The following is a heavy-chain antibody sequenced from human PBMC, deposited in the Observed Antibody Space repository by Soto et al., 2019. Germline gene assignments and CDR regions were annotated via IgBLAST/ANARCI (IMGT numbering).Heavy chain of an antibody. CDR3: ARVDGYSYGQDGYYYYGMDV. J-gene: IGHJ6*02. CDR2: IYHSGST. D-gene: IGHD5-18*01. Sequence: SETLSLTCAVSGGSISSSNWWSWVRQPPGKGLEWIGEIYHSGSTNYNPSLKSRVTISVDKSKNQFSLKLSSVTAADTAVYYCARVDGYSYGQDGYYYYGMDVWGQGTTVTVSS. V-gene: IGHV4-4*02. CDR1: GGSISSSNW.